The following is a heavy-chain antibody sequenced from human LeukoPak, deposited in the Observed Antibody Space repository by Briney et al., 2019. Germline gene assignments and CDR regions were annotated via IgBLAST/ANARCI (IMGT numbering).Heavy chain of an antibody. V-gene: IGHV1-2*02. Sequence: GASVLVSCKASGYTFTGYYMHWVRQAPGQGLEWMGWINPNSGGTNYAQTFQGRVTMTRDTSISTAYMELSRLRSDDTAVYYCAREVSPTYGDYVRCVYFQHWGQGTLVTVPS. D-gene: IGHD4-17*01. J-gene: IGHJ1*01. CDR3: AREVSPTYGDYVRCVYFQH. CDR1: GYTFTGYY. CDR2: INPNSGGT.